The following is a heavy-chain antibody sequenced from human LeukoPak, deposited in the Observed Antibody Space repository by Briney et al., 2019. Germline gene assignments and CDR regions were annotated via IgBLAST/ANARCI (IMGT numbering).Heavy chain of an antibody. CDR1: GFTFSSYA. J-gene: IGHJ4*02. CDR2: ISYDGSNK. CDR3: ARDRSLTDY. Sequence: GGSLRLSCAASGFTFSSYAMHWVRQAPGKGLEGVAVISYDGSNKYYADSVKGRFTISRDNSKNTLYLQMNSLRAEDTAVYYCARDRSLTDYWGQGTLVTVSS. V-gene: IGHV3-30*04. D-gene: IGHD3-10*01.